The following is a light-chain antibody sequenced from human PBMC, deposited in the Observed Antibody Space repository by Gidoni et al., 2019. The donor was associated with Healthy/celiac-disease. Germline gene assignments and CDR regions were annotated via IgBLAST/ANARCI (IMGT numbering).Light chain of an antibody. CDR1: QSVLSSSNNKNY. CDR2: WAS. Sequence: DIVMTQSPDSLAVSLGERATINCKSSQSVLSSSNNKNYLAWYQQKPGHPPKLLIYWASTRESGVPDRFSGSGSGTDFTLTISSLQAEDVAVYYCQQYYSPPWTFGQGTKVEIK. V-gene: IGKV4-1*01. J-gene: IGKJ1*01. CDR3: QQYYSPPWT.